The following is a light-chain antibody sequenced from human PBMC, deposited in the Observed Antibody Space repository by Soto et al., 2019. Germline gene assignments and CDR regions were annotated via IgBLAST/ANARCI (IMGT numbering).Light chain of an antibody. CDR3: QQYGSPPRT. CDR2: GVS. CDR1: QSVSSNY. J-gene: IGKJ1*01. Sequence: EIVLTQSPGTLSLSPGERATLSCRASQSVSSNYLAWYQQKPGQAPRLLISGVSSRATGIPDRFSGSGSGTDFTLTISSLEPEDIAVCYCQQYGSPPRTFGQGTKV. V-gene: IGKV3-20*01.